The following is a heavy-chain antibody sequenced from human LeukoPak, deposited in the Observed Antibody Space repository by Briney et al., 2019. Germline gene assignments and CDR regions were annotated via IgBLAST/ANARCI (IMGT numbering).Heavy chain of an antibody. V-gene: IGHV4-59*01. D-gene: IGHD3-9*01. Sequence: SETLSLTCTVSGVSINSYYWTWIRQPPGKGLEWIGNIYYSGSTNYNPSLKSRVTISVDTPKNQFSLKLSPVSAADTAVYYCARGRILTGYLNFDYWGQGSLVTVSS. J-gene: IGHJ4*02. CDR1: GVSINSYY. CDR3: ARGRILTGYLNFDY. CDR2: IYYSGST.